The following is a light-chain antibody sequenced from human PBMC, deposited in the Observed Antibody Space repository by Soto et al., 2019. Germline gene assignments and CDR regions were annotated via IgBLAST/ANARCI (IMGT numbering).Light chain of an antibody. V-gene: IGLV2-14*01. CDR1: SSDVGGYNY. CDR2: EVS. Sequence: QSALTQPASVSGSTGQSITISCTGTSSDVGGYNYVSWYQQHPGKAPKLMIYEVSNRPSGVSNRFSGSKSGNTASLTISGLQAEDEADDYCSSYTSSSTLVVFGGGTKLTVL. CDR3: SSYTSSSTLVV. J-gene: IGLJ2*01.